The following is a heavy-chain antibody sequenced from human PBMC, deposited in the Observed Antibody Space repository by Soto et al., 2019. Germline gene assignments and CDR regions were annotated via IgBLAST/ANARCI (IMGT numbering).Heavy chain of an antibody. CDR2: ISYDGSNK. CDR1: GFTFSSYA. D-gene: IGHD6-13*01. J-gene: IGHJ6*02. Sequence: QVQLVESGGGVVQPGRSLRLSCAASGFTFSSYAMHWVRQAPGKGLEWVAVISYDGSNKYYADSVKGRFTISRDNSKNTLYLQMNSLRAEDTAVYYCARAGAAAGTSHSYYGMDVWGQGTTVTVSS. V-gene: IGHV3-30-3*01. CDR3: ARAGAAAGTSHSYYGMDV.